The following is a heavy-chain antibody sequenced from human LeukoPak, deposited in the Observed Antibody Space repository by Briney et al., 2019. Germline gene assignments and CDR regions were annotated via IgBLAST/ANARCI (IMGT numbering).Heavy chain of an antibody. J-gene: IGHJ4*02. CDR1: GGSISGYY. CDR3: ARASSSRWFYFDS. CDR2: IYYSGST. Sequence: SETLSLTCTVSGGSISGYYWSWIRQPPGKGLEWSGYIYYSGSTNYNPSLKSPVTMSVDTSKNQFSLKLSSVTAADTAVYYCARASSSRWFYFDSWGQGTLVTVSS. D-gene: IGHD3-9*01. V-gene: IGHV4-59*01.